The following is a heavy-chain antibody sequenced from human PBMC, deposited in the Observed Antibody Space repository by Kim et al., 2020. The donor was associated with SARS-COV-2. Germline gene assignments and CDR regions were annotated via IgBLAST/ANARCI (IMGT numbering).Heavy chain of an antibody. Sequence: SETLSLTCTVSGGSISSGGYYWSWIRQHPGKGLEWIGYIYYSGSTYYNPSLKSRVTISVDTSKNQFSLKLSSVTAADTAVYYCARDSGYYGSGSPGVYGMDVWGQGTTVTVSS. CDR3: ARDSGYYGSGSPGVYGMDV. V-gene: IGHV4-31*03. J-gene: IGHJ6*02. CDR2: IYYSGST. D-gene: IGHD3-10*01. CDR1: GGSISSGGYY.